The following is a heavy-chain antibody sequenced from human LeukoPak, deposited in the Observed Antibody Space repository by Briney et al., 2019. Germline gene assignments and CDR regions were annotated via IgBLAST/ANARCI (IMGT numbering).Heavy chain of an antibody. V-gene: IGHV1-18*01. CDR1: GYTFSTYG. CDR3: ARDPDGAMDFDY. D-gene: IGHD5-24*01. CDR2: ISVYSGNT. J-gene: IGHJ4*02. Sequence: ASVKVSCKASGYTFSTYGISWVRQAPGQGLEWMGWISVYSGNTNYAQNFQGRVAMTTDTSTSTAYMELRSLRSDDTAVYYCARDPDGAMDFDYWGQGTLVTVSS.